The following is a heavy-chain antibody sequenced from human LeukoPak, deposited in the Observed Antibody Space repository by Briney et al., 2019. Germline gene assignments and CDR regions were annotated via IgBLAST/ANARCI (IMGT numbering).Heavy chain of an antibody. V-gene: IGHV4-31*03. Sequence: PSETLSLICTVSGGSISSGGYYWSWIRQHPGKGLEWIGYIYYSGSTYYDPSLKSRVTISVDTSKNQFSLKLSSVTAADTAVYYCARGERFLASWGQGTLVTVSS. D-gene: IGHD3-3*01. J-gene: IGHJ4*02. CDR2: IYYSGST. CDR1: GGSISSGGYY. CDR3: ARGERFLAS.